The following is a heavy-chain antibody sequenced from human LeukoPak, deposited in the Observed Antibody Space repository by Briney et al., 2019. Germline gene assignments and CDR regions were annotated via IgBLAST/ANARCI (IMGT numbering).Heavy chain of an antibody. Sequence: SETLSLTSTVSGDSISSYYWRWIRQPPGKGLEWIGYIYYSGSTNYNPSLKSRVTISVDTSRNQFSLKLRSVTAADTAVYYCARYQNSFDYWGQGTLVTVSS. CDR1: GDSISSYY. CDR2: IYYSGST. CDR3: ARYQNSFDY. J-gene: IGHJ4*02. V-gene: IGHV4-59*01.